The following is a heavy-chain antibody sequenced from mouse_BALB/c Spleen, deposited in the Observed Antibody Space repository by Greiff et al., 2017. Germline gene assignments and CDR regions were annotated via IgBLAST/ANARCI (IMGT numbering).Heavy chain of an antibody. Sequence: VQLVESGAELVRPGTSVKVSCKASGYAFTNYLIEWVKQRPGQGLEWIGVINPGSGGTNYNEKFKGKATLTADKSSSTAYMQLSSLTSDDSAVYFCARHGSRGAYAMDYWGQGTSVTVSS. CDR3: ARHGSRGAYAMDY. D-gene: IGHD1-1*01. J-gene: IGHJ4*01. V-gene: IGHV1-54*01. CDR1: GYAFTNYL. CDR2: INPGSGGT.